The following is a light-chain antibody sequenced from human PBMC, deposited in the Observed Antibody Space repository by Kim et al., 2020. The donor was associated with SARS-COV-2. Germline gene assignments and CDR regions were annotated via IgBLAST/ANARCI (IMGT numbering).Light chain of an antibody. CDR2: DAS. CDR1: QDIRKY. J-gene: IGKJ2*01. CDR3: QQYENLYT. Sequence: DIQMTQSPSSLSASVTDRVTITCQASQDIRKYLNWYQQKPGKTPKLLIYDASILGAGVPSRFSGSGSGTNFTLIISSLQAEDTATYYCQQYENLYTFGQGTKVDIK. V-gene: IGKV1-33*01.